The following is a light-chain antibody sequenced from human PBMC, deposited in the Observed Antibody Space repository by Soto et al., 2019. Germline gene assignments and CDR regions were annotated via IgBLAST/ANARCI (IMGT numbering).Light chain of an antibody. J-gene: IGLJ1*01. CDR2: SYD. CDR1: SSNIGGNT. V-gene: IGLV1-44*01. CDR3: AAWDASLNGYV. Sequence: QSVLTQPPSASGTPGQRVTISCSTSSSNIGGNTVNWYQQVPGTAPKLLIYSYDQRPSGVPDRFSGSKSGTSASLAISGLQSEDEADDYCAAWDASLNGYVFGTGTKVTVL.